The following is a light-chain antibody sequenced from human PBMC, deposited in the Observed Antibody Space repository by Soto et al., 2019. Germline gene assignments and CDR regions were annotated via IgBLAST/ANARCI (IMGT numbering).Light chain of an antibody. CDR1: QDISNY. Sequence: DIQMTQSPSSLSASVGDRVTITCQASQDISNYLNWYQQKPGKAPKLLIYDASNLETGVPSRFSGSGSGTDFNFTISSRQPEDIATYYCQQYDNLLTFGPGTKVDIK. CDR3: QQYDNLLT. CDR2: DAS. V-gene: IGKV1-33*01. J-gene: IGKJ3*01.